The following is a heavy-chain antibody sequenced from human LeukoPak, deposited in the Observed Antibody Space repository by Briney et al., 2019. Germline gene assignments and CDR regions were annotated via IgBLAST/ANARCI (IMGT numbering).Heavy chain of an antibody. Sequence: SETLSLTCTVSGGSISSGGYYWSWIRQHPGKGLEWIGYIYYSGSTYYNPSLKSRVTISVDTSKNQFSLKLSSVTAADTAVYYCARDSVFNYDSSGYYYGWGQGTLVTVSS. J-gene: IGHJ4*02. CDR3: ARDSVFNYDSSGYYYG. CDR1: GGSISSGGYY. D-gene: IGHD3-22*01. V-gene: IGHV4-31*03. CDR2: IYYSGST.